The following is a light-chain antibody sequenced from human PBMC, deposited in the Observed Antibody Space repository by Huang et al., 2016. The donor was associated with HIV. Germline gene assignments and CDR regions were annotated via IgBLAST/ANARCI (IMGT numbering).Light chain of an antibody. CDR3: QQYGSALKWT. J-gene: IGKJ1*01. Sequence: ESVLTQSPGTLSLSPGERATLSCRASQRVGSSFLAWYQQKPGQAPRLLIYGTSNRATGIPDRFSGSGSGTDFTLTISRLEPEDFAVYYCQQYGSALKWTFGQGTKVEV. V-gene: IGKV3-20*01. CDR1: QRVGSSF. CDR2: GTS.